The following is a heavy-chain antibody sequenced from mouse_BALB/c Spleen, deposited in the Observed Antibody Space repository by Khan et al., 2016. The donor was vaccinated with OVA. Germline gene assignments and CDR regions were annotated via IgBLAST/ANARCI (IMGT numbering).Heavy chain of an antibody. CDR3: ARGNYYGYCFDY. CDR1: GYSITSGYA. J-gene: IGHJ2*01. Sequence: EVQLQESGPGLVKPSQSLSLTCTATGYSITSGYAWNWIRQFPGNKLEWMGYISYSGVTSYTPSLKSRISITRDTSKNQFFLQLNSVTTEDTATYYCARGNYYGYCFDYGGQGTTLTVSS. D-gene: IGHD1-1*01. V-gene: IGHV3-2*02. CDR2: ISYSGVT.